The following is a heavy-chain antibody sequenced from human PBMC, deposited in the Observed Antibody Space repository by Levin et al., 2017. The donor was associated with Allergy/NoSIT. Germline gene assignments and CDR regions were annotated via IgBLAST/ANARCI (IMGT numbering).Heavy chain of an antibody. J-gene: IGHJ3*02. CDR2: INTNTGNP. CDR3: ARDRPYYGDYKGAFDI. V-gene: IGHV7-4-1*02. Sequence: ASVKVSCKASGYTFTSYAMNWVRQAPGQGLEWMGWINTNTGNPTYAQGFTGRFVFSLDTSLSTAYLQISSLKAEDTAVYYCARDRPYYGDYKGAFDIWGQGTMVTVSS. CDR1: GYTFTSYA. D-gene: IGHD4-17*01.